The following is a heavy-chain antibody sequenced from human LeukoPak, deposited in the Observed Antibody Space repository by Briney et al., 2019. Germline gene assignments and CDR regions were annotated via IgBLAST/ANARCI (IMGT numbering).Heavy chain of an antibody. CDR3: ARGHSGGWYAPVKSNDVFDI. D-gene: IGHD6-19*01. Sequence: SETLSLTCTVSGGSISSYYWSWIRQPAGKGLEWIGRIYTSGSTNYNPSLKSRVTMSVDTSQNPFSLKMSSVTAAGTAVYYCARGHSGGWYAPVKSNDVFDIWGQGTMVTVSS. CDR1: GGSISSYY. CDR2: IYTSGST. V-gene: IGHV4-4*07. J-gene: IGHJ3*02.